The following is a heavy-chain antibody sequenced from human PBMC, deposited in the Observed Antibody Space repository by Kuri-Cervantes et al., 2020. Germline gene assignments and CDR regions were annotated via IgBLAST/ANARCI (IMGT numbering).Heavy chain of an antibody. D-gene: IGHD1-26*01. V-gene: IGHV4-39*07. CDR1: SGSISSSSYY. Sequence: SETLSLTCTVSSGSISSSSYYWGWIRQPPGKGLEWIGTIDYSGSTYYNPSLKSRVTISVDTSENQFSLKLSSVTAADTAVYYCARNGVQWQRTWFDPWGQGTLVTVSS. CDR2: IDYSGST. J-gene: IGHJ5*02. CDR3: ARNGVQWQRTWFDP.